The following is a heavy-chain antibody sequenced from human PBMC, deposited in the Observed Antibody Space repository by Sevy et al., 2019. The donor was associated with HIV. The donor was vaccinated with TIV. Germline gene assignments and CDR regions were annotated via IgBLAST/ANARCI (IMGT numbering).Heavy chain of an antibody. CDR3: ARGLGGTGAY. Sequence: SETLSLTCAVYGGSFSGYYWSWIRQPPGKGLEWIGEINHSGSTNYNPSLKSRVTISVDTSKNQFSLKLSSVTAAGTAVYYCARGLGGTGAYWGQGTLVTVSS. D-gene: IGHD1-1*01. CDR1: GGSFSGYY. CDR2: INHSGST. J-gene: IGHJ4*02. V-gene: IGHV4-34*01.